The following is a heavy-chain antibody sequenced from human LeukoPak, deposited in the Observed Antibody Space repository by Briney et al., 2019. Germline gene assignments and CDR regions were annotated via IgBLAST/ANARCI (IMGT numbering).Heavy chain of an antibody. Sequence: GGSLRLSCAASGFTFNNYAMSWVRQAPGKVLEWVSAITGSGDDTYHADSVKGRFTISRDNSKNTLYLQMNSLRAEDTAVYYCAKGSRNSRPYYFDFWGQGALVTVSS. CDR3: AKGSRNSRPYYFDF. CDR1: GFTFNNYA. CDR2: ITGSGDDT. V-gene: IGHV3-23*01. D-gene: IGHD6-19*01. J-gene: IGHJ4*02.